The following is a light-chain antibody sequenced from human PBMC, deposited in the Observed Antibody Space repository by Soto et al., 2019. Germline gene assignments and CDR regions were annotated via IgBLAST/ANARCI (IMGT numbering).Light chain of an antibody. CDR2: HAS. Sequence: EIVMTKSPATLSFSPGERATLSCLSSQTVATNLAWYQQKPGQAPRLLIYHASTRATGIPARFSGSGSGTEFTLTISSLQSEDFAVYYCQQYNQWPPWTFGQGTKVDIK. V-gene: IGKV3D-15*01. J-gene: IGKJ1*01. CDR1: QTVATN. CDR3: QQYNQWPPWT.